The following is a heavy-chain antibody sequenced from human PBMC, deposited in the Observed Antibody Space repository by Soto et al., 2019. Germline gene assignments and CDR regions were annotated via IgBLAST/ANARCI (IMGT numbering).Heavy chain of an antibody. Sequence: SETLSLTCAVYGGFASSGSYYWSWIRQPPGKGLEWIGEMSHSGGTHFNPSLKSRVTISVDTSKNQFSLKMSSVTAADTALYYCARVERGTATTVVDAFDIWGPGTMVPVSS. CDR2: MSHSGGT. CDR1: GGFASSGSYY. V-gene: IGHV4-61*01. CDR3: ARVERGTATTVVDAFDI. J-gene: IGHJ3*02. D-gene: IGHD1-1*01.